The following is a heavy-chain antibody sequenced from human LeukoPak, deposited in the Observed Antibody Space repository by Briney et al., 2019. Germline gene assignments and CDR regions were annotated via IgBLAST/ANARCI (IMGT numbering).Heavy chain of an antibody. CDR2: MSGRGYYT. CDR1: GFAFSNFA. J-gene: IGHJ6*03. Sequence: GGSLRLSCAPSGFAFSNFAMSWVRQAPGQGLEWVSAMSGRGYYTYYVESVKGRFTISRDNSKNTLYLHMNSLRADDTAVYYCAKMEGQRLYDYCMDVWGRGTTVTVSS. V-gene: IGHV3-23*01. D-gene: IGHD3-3*01. CDR3: AKMEGQRLYDYCMDV.